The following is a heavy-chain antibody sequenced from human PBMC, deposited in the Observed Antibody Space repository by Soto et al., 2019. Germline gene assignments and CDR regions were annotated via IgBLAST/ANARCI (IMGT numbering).Heavy chain of an antibody. D-gene: IGHD6-13*01. Sequence: QVQLVQSGAEVRNPGASVKLSCKASGYTFNMYYMHWVRQAPGQGLEWMGVINPTGDTTTYAQRFQDRLTMTRDTSTSTVYMDLTSLRSEDTAVDYCSGEGAAAARMFDNWGQGTLVTVSS. J-gene: IGHJ4*02. CDR3: SGEGAAAARMFDN. CDR1: GYTFNMYY. CDR2: INPTGDTT. V-gene: IGHV1-46*02.